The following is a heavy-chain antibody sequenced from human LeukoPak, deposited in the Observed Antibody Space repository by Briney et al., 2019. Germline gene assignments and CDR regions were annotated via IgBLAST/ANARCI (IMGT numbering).Heavy chain of an antibody. CDR2: IYHSGST. D-gene: IGHD5-12*01. CDR1: GYCISSGYY. CDR3: ARLWLPHWFDP. Sequence: SETLSHTCTVSGYCISSGYYWGWIRQPPGKGLEWIGSIYHSGSTYYNPSLKSRVTISVDTSKNQFSLKLSSVTAADTAVYYCARLWLPHWFDPWGQGTLVTVSS. V-gene: IGHV4-38-2*02. J-gene: IGHJ5*02.